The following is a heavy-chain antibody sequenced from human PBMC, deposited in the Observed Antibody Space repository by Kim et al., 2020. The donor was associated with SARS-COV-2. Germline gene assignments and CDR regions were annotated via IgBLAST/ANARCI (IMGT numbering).Heavy chain of an antibody. Sequence: SETLSLTCAVSGGSISSGGYSWSWIRQPPGKGLEWIGYIYHSGSTYYNPSLKSRVTISVDRSKNQFSLKLSSVTAADTAVYYCARAATSNCSGGSCRARNFDYWGQGTLVTVSS. D-gene: IGHD2-15*01. CDR3: ARAATSNCSGGSCRARNFDY. J-gene: IGHJ4*02. V-gene: IGHV4-30-2*01. CDR1: GGSISSGGYS. CDR2: IYHSGST.